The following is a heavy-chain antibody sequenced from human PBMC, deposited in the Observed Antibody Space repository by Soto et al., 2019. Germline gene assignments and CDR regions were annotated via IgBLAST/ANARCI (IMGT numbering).Heavy chain of an antibody. CDR2: ISAYNGNT. Sequence: ASVTVACQGSGSTFTSDGISWVRQAPGQGLEWMGWISAYNGNTNYAQKLQGRVTMTTDTSSSTAYMELRSLRSDDTAVYYCARDYYDSSGYYYYYGMDVWGQGTTVTVSS. CDR1: GSTFTSDG. D-gene: IGHD3-22*01. CDR3: ARDYYDSSGYYYYYGMDV. V-gene: IGHV1-18*01. J-gene: IGHJ6*02.